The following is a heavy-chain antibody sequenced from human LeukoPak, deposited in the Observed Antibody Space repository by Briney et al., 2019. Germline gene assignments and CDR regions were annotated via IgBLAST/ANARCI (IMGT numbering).Heavy chain of an antibody. V-gene: IGHV3-21*01. Sequence: GGSLRLSCEASGFTFSSYIMTWVRQAPGKGLEWVSTIKGSAEATYYADSVKGRFTISRDNAKNSLYLQMNSLRAEDTAVYYCARVPVLGYCSGGSCYFSYYYYYYMDVWGKGTTVTVSS. CDR3: ARVPVLGYCSGGSCYFSYYYYYYMDV. CDR1: GFTFSSYI. CDR2: IKGSAEAT. D-gene: IGHD2-15*01. J-gene: IGHJ6*03.